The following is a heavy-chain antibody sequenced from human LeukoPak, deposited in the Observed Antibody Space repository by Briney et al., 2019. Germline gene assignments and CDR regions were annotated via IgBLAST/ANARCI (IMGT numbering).Heavy chain of an antibody. CDR2: FDPEDGET. V-gene: IGHV1-24*01. CDR1: GYTLTELS. J-gene: IGHJ4*02. D-gene: IGHD4-23*01. CDR3: ATDSGVYGGNSYYFDY. Sequence: ASVKVSCKVSGYTLTELSMHWVRQAPGKGLEWMGGFDPEDGETIYAQKFQGRVTMTEDTSTDTAYMELSSLRSEDTAVYYCATDSGVYGGNSYYFDYWGQGTLVTVSS.